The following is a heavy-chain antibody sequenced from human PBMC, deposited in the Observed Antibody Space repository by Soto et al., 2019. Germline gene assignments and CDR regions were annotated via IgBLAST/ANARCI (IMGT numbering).Heavy chain of an antibody. V-gene: IGHV3-23*01. CDR1: GLTFGSRA. D-gene: IGHD3-10*01. J-gene: IGHJ4*02. Sequence: GGSLRLSCVASGLTFGSRAMTWVRQAPGEGLQWVSTIPDTGGDAKYADSVRGRFVISRDNSKKTLYLQMTSLTAEDSAMYYCARGSTDSYPGSRIFDFWGRGTLVTVSS. CDR2: IPDTGGDA. CDR3: ARGSTDSYPGSRIFDF.